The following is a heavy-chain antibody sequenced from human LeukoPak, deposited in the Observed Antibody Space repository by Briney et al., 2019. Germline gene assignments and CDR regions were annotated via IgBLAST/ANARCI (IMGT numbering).Heavy chain of an antibody. CDR2: INHSGST. Sequence: KPSETLSLTCAVYGGSFSGYYWSWIRQPPGKGLEWIGEINHSGSTNYNPSLKSRVTISVDTSKNQFSLKLSSVTAADTAVYYCARLRRNYSDSWGQGSLVSVSS. CDR3: ARLRRNYSDS. CDR1: GGSFSGYY. V-gene: IGHV4-34*01. J-gene: IGHJ4*02.